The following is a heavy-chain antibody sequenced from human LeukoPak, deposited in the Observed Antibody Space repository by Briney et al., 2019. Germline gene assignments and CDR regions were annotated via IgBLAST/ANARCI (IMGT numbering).Heavy chain of an antibody. V-gene: IGHV3-74*01. CDR2: INPDGSWT. Sequence: GGSLRLSCAASGFTFNSYWMVWFRHAPGKGLVWVSCINPDGSWTLHADSVKGRFAISRDYARNTLYLQMNSLGVEDTAMYYCARYEQRPGVTASDPWSQGTWSPSPQ. CDR1: GFTFNSYW. J-gene: IGHJ5*02. CDR3: ARYEQRPGVTASDP. D-gene: IGHD2-21*02.